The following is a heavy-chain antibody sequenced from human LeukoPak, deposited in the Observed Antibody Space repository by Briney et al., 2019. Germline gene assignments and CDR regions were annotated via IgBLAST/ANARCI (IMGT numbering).Heavy chain of an antibody. D-gene: IGHD2-15*01. CDR1: GFSISSGYY. CDR3: ARDTGSAIWWY. J-gene: IGHJ4*02. CDR2: IYHSGST. V-gene: IGHV4-38-2*02. Sequence: SETLSLTCAVSGFSISSGYYWGWIRQPPGKGLEWIGSIYHSGSTYYNPSLKSRVTISVDTSKNQFSLKVNSVTAADTAVYYCARDTGSAIWWYWGQGTLVTVSS.